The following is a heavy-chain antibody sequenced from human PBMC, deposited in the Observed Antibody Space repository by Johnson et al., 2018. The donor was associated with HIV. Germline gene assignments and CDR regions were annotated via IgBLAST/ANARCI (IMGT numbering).Heavy chain of an antibody. V-gene: IGHV3-30*14. D-gene: IGHD6-6*01. CDR1: GFTFSSYA. J-gene: IGHJ3*02. CDR2: IKHAGSEK. Sequence: VQLVESGGGVVQPGRSLRLSCAAPGFTFSSYAMHWVRQAPGKGLQWVANIKHAGSEKYYVDSVKRRFTISRDNSKNPLYLQKNSLRAKDTAVYYCARASSIAARGADAFDIWGQGTMVTVSS. CDR3: ARASSIAARGADAFDI.